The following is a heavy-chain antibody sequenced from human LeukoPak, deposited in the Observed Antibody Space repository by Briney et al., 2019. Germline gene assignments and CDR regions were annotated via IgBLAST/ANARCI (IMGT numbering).Heavy chain of an antibody. V-gene: IGHV3-15*01. J-gene: IGHJ4*02. CDR2: IKSKIDGGTT. CDR3: TTIRGFCSGRSCLGY. Sequence: TGGSLRLSCEASGFTFSAYWMSWVRQAPGKGLEWVGRIKSKIDGGTTDYGAPVKGRFTISRDDSKNTLYLQMNSLKSEDTAVYYCTTIRGFCSGRSCLGYWGQGTLVTVSS. D-gene: IGHD2-15*01. CDR1: GFTFSAYW.